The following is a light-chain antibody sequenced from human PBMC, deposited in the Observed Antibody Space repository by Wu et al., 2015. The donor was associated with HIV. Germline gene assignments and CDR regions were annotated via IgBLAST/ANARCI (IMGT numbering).Light chain of an antibody. CDR2: GAS. CDR3: QQYGSSRS. J-gene: IGKJ2*03. V-gene: IGKV3-20*01. Sequence: EIVMTQSPATLSVSPGERATHSCRASQSVSSNLAWYQQKPGQAPRLLIYGASSRATGIPDRFSGSGSGTDFTLTISRLEPEDFAVYYCQQYGSSRSFGQGTKLEIK. CDR1: QSVSSN.